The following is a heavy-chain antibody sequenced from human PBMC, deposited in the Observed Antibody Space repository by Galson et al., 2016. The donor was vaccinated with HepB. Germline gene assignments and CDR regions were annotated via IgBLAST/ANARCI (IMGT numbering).Heavy chain of an antibody. CDR1: GFTFSSYV. J-gene: IGHJ4*02. Sequence: SLRLSCAASGFTFSSYVMHWVRQAPGKGLEWVAVILYDGSNKYYADSVKGRITISIDNAKNSLYLQMNSLRAEDTAIYYCATDSSARGYFDYWGQGTLVTVSS. CDR2: ILYDGSNK. D-gene: IGHD3-22*01. V-gene: IGHV3-30*04. CDR3: ATDSSARGYFDY.